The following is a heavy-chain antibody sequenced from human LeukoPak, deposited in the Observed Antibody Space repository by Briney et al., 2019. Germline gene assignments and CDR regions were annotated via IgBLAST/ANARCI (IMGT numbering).Heavy chain of an antibody. D-gene: IGHD5-24*01. CDR2: INSDGSDT. Sequence: GGSLRLSCAASGFTFSNYWMHWVRQAPGKGLVWVSRINSDGSDTSYADSVKGRFTISRDNAKNTLYLQMNSLRAEDKAVYYCAGWGGYNPFDIWGQGTMVTVSS. CDR1: GFTFSNYW. V-gene: IGHV3-74*01. CDR3: AGWGGYNPFDI. J-gene: IGHJ3*02.